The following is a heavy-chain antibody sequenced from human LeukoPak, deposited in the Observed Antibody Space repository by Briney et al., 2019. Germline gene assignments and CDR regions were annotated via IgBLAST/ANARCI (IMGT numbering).Heavy chain of an antibody. CDR3: ARGPVEMATIGFDY. V-gene: IGHV4-34*01. J-gene: IGHJ4*02. CDR2: INHSGST. D-gene: IGHD5-24*01. CDR1: GGSFSGYY. Sequence: PSETLSLTCAVYGGSFSGYYWSWIRQPPGKGLEWMGEINHSGSTNYNPSLKSRVTISVDTSKNQVSLKLSSVTAADTAVYYCARGPVEMATIGFDYWGQGTLVTVSS.